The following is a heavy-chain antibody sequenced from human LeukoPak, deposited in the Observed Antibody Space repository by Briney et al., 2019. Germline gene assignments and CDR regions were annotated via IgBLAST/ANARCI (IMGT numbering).Heavy chain of an antibody. CDR1: GGSFSGYY. Sequence: SETLSLTCAVYGGSFSGYYWSWIRQPPGKGLEWIGEINHSGSTNYNPSLKSRVTISVDTSKNQFSLKLSSVTAADTAVYYCARGRTWGGRGGRYYFDYWGQGTLVTVTS. J-gene: IGHJ4*02. CDR3: ARGRTWGGRGGRYYFDY. V-gene: IGHV4-34*01. CDR2: INHSGST. D-gene: IGHD3-16*01.